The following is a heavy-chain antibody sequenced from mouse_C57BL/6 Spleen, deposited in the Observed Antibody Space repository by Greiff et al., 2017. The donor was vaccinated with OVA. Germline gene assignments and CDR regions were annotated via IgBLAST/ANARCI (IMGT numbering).Heavy chain of an antibody. CDR1: GYSFTGYY. D-gene: IGHD2-4*01. J-gene: IGHJ1*03. CDR3: ARRGGYYDYDGGRYFDV. V-gene: IGHV1-42*01. CDR2: INPSTGGT. Sequence: EVQLKQSGPELVKPGASVKISCKASGYSFTGYYMNWVKQSPEKSLEWIGEINPSTGGTTYNQKFKAKATLTVDKSSSTAYMQLKSLTSEDSAVYYCARRGGYYDYDGGRYFDVWGTGTTVTVSS.